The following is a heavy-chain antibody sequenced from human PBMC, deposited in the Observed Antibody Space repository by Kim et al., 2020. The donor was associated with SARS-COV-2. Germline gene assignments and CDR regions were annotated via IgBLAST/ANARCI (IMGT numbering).Heavy chain of an antibody. CDR1: GFTFSSYS. Sequence: GGSLRLSCAAYGFTFSSYSMNWVRQAPGRGLEWISYIRSSGSYIYYADSVKGRFTISRDNAKNSLYLQMNSLRDEDTAVYYCARVGIVVVPPDGFDIWGQGTMVTVSS. J-gene: IGHJ3*02. CDR2: IRSSGSYI. D-gene: IGHD3-22*01. CDR3: ARVGIVVVPPDGFDI. V-gene: IGHV3-48*02.